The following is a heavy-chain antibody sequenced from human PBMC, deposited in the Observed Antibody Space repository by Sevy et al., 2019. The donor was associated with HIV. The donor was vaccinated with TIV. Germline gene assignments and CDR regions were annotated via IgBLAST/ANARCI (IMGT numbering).Heavy chain of an antibody. V-gene: IGHV3-30*02. J-gene: IGHJ6*02. CDR2: IRFDGTIQ. CDR3: AKVLDIVVVPAAIDYYYGMDV. CDR1: GFTFSTYG. Sequence: GGSLRLSCAASGFTFSTYGMHWVRQAPGKGLEWVAFIRFDGTIQYYTDSVKGRLTISRDNSKNTLNLQMNNLRDEDKAVYFCAKVLDIVVVPAAIDYYYGMDVWGQGTTVTVSS. D-gene: IGHD2-2*03.